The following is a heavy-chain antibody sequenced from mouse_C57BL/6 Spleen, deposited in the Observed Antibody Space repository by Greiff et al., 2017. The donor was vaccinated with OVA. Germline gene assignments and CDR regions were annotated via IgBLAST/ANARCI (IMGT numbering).Heavy chain of an antibody. D-gene: IGHD2-5*01. J-gene: IGHJ3*01. V-gene: IGHV14-2*01. CDR1: GFTIKDYS. Sequence: EVQLLESGAELVKPGASVKLSCTASGFTIKDYSMHWVKQTPEQGLEWIGRINPEGGETNYAQTFQGTATITADTSSNTAYLQLSRLTSEDTAVYYCAKGNLYSNYVWFACWGQGTLVTVAA. CDR2: INPEGGET. CDR3: AKGNLYSNYVWFAC.